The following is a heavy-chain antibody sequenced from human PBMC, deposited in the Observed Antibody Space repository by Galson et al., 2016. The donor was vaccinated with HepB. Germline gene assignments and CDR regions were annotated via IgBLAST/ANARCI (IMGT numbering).Heavy chain of an antibody. D-gene: IGHD3-22*01. J-gene: IGHJ4*02. CDR2: LYGSGRN. CDR1: GGSITDYR. CDR3: ARSGTYYIFVF. Sequence: ETLSLTCSVSGGSITDYRWSWIPQPPGKGLEWIGYLYGSGRNDYNPSLKSRVTLSVDTSKNQISLKLSSMTAADTAVYYCARSGTYYIFVFWGQGTLVTVSS. V-gene: IGHV4-59*03.